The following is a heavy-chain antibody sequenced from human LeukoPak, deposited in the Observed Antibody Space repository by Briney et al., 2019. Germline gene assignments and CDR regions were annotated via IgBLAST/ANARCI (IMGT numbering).Heavy chain of an antibody. CDR2: ISTNSSSI. Sequence: GGSLRLSCAASGFTFSTYAMNWVRQAPGKGLEWVSYISTNSSSIYYADSVKGRFTISRDNSKNTLYLQMNSLRAEDTAVYYCARGGYSSSWYEFGYYGMDVWGQGTTVTVSS. V-gene: IGHV3-48*01. CDR3: ARGGYSSSWYEFGYYGMDV. D-gene: IGHD6-13*01. J-gene: IGHJ6*02. CDR1: GFTFSTYA.